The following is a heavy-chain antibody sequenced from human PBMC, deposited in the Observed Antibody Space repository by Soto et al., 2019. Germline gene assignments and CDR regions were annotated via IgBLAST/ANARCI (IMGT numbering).Heavy chain of an antibody. Sequence: QVQLVQSGAEVKKPGASVKVSCKVSGYTLTELSMHWVRQAPGKVLEWMGGFDPEDGETSYAQKFQGRVTMTEDTSTDTAYMELSRLRSEDTAVYYCATGTTGDDAFDIWGQGTMVTVSS. CDR3: ATGTTGDDAFDI. CDR2: FDPEDGET. V-gene: IGHV1-24*01. CDR1: GYTLTELS. J-gene: IGHJ3*02. D-gene: IGHD1-7*01.